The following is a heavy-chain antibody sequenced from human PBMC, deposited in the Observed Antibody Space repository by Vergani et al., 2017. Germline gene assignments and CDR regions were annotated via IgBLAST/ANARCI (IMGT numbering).Heavy chain of an antibody. CDR2: IKQDGSEK. D-gene: IGHD3-22*01. J-gene: IGHJ4*02. Sequence: EVQLVESGGGLVQPGGSLRLSCAASGFTFSSYWMSWVRQAPGKGLEWVANIKQDGSEKYYVDSVKGRFTISRDNAKNSLYLQMNSLRAEDTAVYYWARLSYDTTPYLQGGYDCWGQGTLVSVSS. V-gene: IGHV3-7*01. CDR1: GFTFSSYW. CDR3: ARLSYDTTPYLQGGYDC.